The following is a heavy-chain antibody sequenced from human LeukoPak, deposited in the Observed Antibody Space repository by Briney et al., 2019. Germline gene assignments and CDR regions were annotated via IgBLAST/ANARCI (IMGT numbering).Heavy chain of an antibody. Sequence: GSLRLSCAASGFTFSDYDMNWVRQAPGRGLEWVSYISAGESHIYYADSVRGRFTISRDNAKSSLYLQMNSLRADDTAVYYCARDIVGATLPGVYWGQGTLVTVSS. CDR2: ISAGESHI. V-gene: IGHV3-21*01. D-gene: IGHD1-26*01. J-gene: IGHJ4*02. CDR3: ARDIVGATLPGVY. CDR1: GFTFSDYD.